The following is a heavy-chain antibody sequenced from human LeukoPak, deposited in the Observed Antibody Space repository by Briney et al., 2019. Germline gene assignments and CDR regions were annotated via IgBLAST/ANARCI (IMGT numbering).Heavy chain of an antibody. J-gene: IGHJ4*02. D-gene: IGHD2-21*02. Sequence: GGSLRLSCAASGFTFSSYAMSWVRQAPGKGLEWVSGISGSGGSTYYADSVKGRFTISRDNSKNTLYLQMNSLRAEDTAVYYCAKGLVYCGGDCYSTYFDYWGQGTLVTVSS. CDR2: ISGSGGST. V-gene: IGHV3-23*01. CDR1: GFTFSSYA. CDR3: AKGLVYCGGDCYSTYFDY.